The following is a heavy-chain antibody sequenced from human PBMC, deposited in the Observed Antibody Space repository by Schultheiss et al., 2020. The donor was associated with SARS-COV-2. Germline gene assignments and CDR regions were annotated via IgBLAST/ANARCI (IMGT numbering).Heavy chain of an antibody. J-gene: IGHJ3*02. Sequence: ASVKVSCKASGYTFTASYIHWVRQAPGQGLEWMGWINPNNGGTNYAQKFQGRVTMTRDTSISTAYMELSRLRSDDTAVYYCARGYRGPCSSTSCDHAFDIWGQGTMVTVSS. CDR3: ARGYRGPCSSTSCDHAFDI. D-gene: IGHD2-2*01. V-gene: IGHV1-2*02. CDR2: INPNNGGT. CDR1: GYTFTASY.